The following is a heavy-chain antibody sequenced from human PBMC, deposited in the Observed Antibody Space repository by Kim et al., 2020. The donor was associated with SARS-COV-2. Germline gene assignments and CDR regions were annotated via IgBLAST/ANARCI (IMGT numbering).Heavy chain of an antibody. Sequence: GGSLRLSCAASGFTFSNAWMSWVRQAPGKGLEWVGRIKSKTDGGTTDYAAPVKGRFTISRDDSKNTLYLQMNSLKTEDTAVYYCTTGLVGATLLYDYWGQGTLVTVSS. CDR1: GFTFSNAW. J-gene: IGHJ4*02. V-gene: IGHV3-15*01. D-gene: IGHD1-26*01. CDR2: IKSKTDGGTT. CDR3: TTGLVGATLLYDY.